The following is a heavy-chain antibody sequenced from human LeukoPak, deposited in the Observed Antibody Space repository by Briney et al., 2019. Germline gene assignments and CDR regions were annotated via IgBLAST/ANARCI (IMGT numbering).Heavy chain of an antibody. Sequence: ASVKVSCKASGYTFTSYGISWVRQAPGQGLEWMGWITPNSGGTNYAQKFQGRVTMTRDPSISTAYMEVSRLKSDDTAVYYCARADNYGGNYYFDYWGQGTLVTVSS. CDR2: ITPNSGGT. J-gene: IGHJ4*02. CDR3: ARADNYGGNYYFDY. CDR1: GYTFTSYG. V-gene: IGHV1-2*02. D-gene: IGHD4-23*01.